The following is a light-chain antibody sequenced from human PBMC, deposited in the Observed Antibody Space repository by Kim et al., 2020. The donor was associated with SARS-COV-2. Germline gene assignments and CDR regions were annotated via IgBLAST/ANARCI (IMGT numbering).Light chain of an antibody. J-gene: IGKJ3*01. V-gene: IGKV4-1*01. CDR1: QSVLYSSNNNNY. CDR2: WAS. Sequence: DIVMTQSPDSLAVSLGERATINCKSSQSVLYSSNNNNYLAWCQQKPGQPPKLLIYWASSRQSGVPDRFSGSGSGTDFTLTINSLQAEDVAVYYCQQYYDTPLTFGPGTKVDIK. CDR3: QQYYDTPLT.